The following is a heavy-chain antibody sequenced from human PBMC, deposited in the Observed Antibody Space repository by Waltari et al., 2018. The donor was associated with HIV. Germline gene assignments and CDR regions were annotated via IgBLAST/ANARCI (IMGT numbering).Heavy chain of an antibody. Sequence: VQLVQSGAEAKKPGQSLRISCKGSGSTLRNSWIGWVRQMSGKGLEWMGIIYPGDSDTRYSPSFQAQVTISVDKSINTAYLHWSSLQASDTAMYYGATFHGDYAVDWGQGTLVTVSS. D-gene: IGHD4-17*01. CDR2: IYPGDSDT. CDR1: GSTLRNSW. J-gene: IGHJ4*02. CDR3: ATFHGDYAVD. V-gene: IGHV5-51*01.